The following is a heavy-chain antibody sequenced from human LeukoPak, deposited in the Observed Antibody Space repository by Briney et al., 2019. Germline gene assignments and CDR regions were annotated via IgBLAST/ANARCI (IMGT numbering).Heavy chain of an antibody. J-gene: IGHJ5*02. CDR3: ARDSETVNWFDP. Sequence: ASVKVSCKASGGSFSSYAISWVRQAPGQGLEWMGWINPNSGGTNYAQKFQGRVTMTRDTSISTAYMELSRLRSDDTAVYYCARDSETVNWFDPWGQGTLVTVSS. CDR1: GGSFSSYA. V-gene: IGHV1-2*02. D-gene: IGHD5-24*01. CDR2: INPNSGGT.